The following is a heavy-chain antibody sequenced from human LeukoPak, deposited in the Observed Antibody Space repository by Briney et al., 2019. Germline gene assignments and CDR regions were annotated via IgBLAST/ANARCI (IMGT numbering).Heavy chain of an antibody. Sequence: SETLSLTCAVYGGSFSGYYWSWIRQPPGKGLEWIGEINHSGSTNYNPSLKSRVTISVDTSKNQFSLKLSSVTAADTAVYYCARQPCDFWSGYRPYFDYWGQGTLVTVSS. CDR2: INHSGST. D-gene: IGHD3-3*01. CDR1: GGSFSGYY. CDR3: ARQPCDFWSGYRPYFDY. J-gene: IGHJ4*02. V-gene: IGHV4-34*01.